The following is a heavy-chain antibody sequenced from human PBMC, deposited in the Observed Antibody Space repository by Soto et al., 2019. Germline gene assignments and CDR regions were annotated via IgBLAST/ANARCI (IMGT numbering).Heavy chain of an antibody. CDR3: AHVPGSGQLLYSYYYYMDV. Sequence: QITLKESGPTLVKPTQTLTLTCTFSGFSLTTRGVGVGWLRPPPGKALEWLALIYWDDDKRSSPSLKRRLTITKDTSKNQVVLTLTNMDPVDTATYYCAHVPGSGQLLYSYYYYMDVWGKGATVAVS. CDR1: GFSLTTRGVG. J-gene: IGHJ6*03. V-gene: IGHV2-5*02. D-gene: IGHD3-10*01. CDR2: IYWDDDK.